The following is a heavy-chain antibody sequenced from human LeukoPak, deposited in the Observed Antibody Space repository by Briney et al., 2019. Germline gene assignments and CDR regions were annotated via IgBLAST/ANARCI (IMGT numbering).Heavy chain of an antibody. CDR3: ARELVVPAVISSYDAFDI. CDR2: ISSTSGTI. Sequence: GGSLRLSCVASGFTFRSYSMNWVRQAPGKGLEWVSYISSTSGTIYYADSMKGRFTISRDNAKNSLYLQMNGLRAEDTAVYYCARELVVPAVISSYDAFDIWGQGTMVTVSS. J-gene: IGHJ3*02. CDR1: GFTFRSYS. D-gene: IGHD2-2*01. V-gene: IGHV3-48*04.